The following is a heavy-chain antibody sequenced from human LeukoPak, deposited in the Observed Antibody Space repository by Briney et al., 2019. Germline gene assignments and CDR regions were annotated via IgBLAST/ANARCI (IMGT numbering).Heavy chain of an antibody. CDR1: DGAIAGYS. V-gene: IGHV4-59*01. Sequence: PSETLSLTCTVSDGAIAGYSWSWIRQPPGKGLEWIGYIYCSGDTNYNPSLQSRVTVSVDTSKNQFSLKLTSVTAADTAVYYCVRGPYGSGISNWFDPWGQGTLVIVSS. D-gene: IGHD3-10*01. J-gene: IGHJ5*02. CDR2: IYCSGDT. CDR3: VRGPYGSGISNWFDP.